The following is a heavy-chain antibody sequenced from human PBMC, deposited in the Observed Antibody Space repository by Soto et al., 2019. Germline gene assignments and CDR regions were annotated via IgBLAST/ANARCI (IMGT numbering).Heavy chain of an antibody. CDR1: GYTFTSYG. Sequence: ASVKVSCKASGYTFTSYGISWVRQAPGQGLEWMGWISAYNGNTNYAQKLQGRVTMTTDTSTSTAYMELRSLRSDDTAVYYCARIRVAHRGSWPHDAFDIRGQGTMVTVSS. CDR2: ISAYNGNT. J-gene: IGHJ3*02. D-gene: IGHD6-13*01. V-gene: IGHV1-18*01. CDR3: ARIRVAHRGSWPHDAFDI.